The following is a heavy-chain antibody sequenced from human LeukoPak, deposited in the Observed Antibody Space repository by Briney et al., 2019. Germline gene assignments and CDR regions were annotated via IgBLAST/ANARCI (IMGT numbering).Heavy chain of an antibody. V-gene: IGHV1-8*02. CDR2: MNPNNGHT. Sequence: ASVKVSCKASGYTFTSQGISWVRQAPGQGLEWMGWMNPNNGHTGYAQRFQGRVTMTRDTSISTAYMELSSLRSDDTAVYFCARRGPRGYSYGPDYWGQGTLVTVSS. J-gene: IGHJ4*02. D-gene: IGHD5-18*01. CDR1: GYTFTSQG. CDR3: ARRGPRGYSYGPDY.